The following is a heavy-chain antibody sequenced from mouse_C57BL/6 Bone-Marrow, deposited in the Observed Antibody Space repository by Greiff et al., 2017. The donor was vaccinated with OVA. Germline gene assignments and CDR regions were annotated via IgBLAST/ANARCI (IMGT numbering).Heavy chain of an antibody. CDR2: IYPRSGNT. J-gene: IGHJ2*01. V-gene: IGHV1-81*01. CDR3: ARSHYGYDEGD. CDR1: GYTFTSSG. D-gene: IGHD2-2*01. Sequence: QVQLQQSGAELARPGASVKLSCKASGYTFTSSGISWVKQRTGQGLEWIGEIYPRSGNTYYNEKFKGKATLTADKSSSTAYMGLRSLTSEDSAVYFGARSHYGYDEGDWGQGTTLTVSS.